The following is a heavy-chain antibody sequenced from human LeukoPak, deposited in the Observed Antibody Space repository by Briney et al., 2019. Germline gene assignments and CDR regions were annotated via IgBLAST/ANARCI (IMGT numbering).Heavy chain of an antibody. CDR3: TTRPFYSNYEVPSDY. CDR2: IKSKTDGGTT. Sequence: PGGSLRLSCAASGFTFSNAWMSWVRQAPGKGLEWVGRIKSKTDGGTTDYAAPVKGRFTISRDDSKNTLYLQMNSLKTEDTAVYYCTTRPFYSNYEVPSDYWGQGTLVTVSS. CDR1: GFTFSNAW. J-gene: IGHJ4*02. D-gene: IGHD4-11*01. V-gene: IGHV3-15*01.